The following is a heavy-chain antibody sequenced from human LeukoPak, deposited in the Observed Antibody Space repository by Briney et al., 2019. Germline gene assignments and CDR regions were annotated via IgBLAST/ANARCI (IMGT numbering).Heavy chain of an antibody. V-gene: IGHV3-74*01. CDR1: GFTLSNYW. J-gene: IGHJ4*02. D-gene: IGHD5-12*01. Sequence: GGSLRLTCVASGFTLSNYWIHWVRQAPGKGLVWVSRILRDGSGTDYVDSVKGRFTISRDTAKNSLYLQMNSLRAEDTAVFYCARDGTYTDYDPDFDIWGQGTLVTVSS. CDR2: ILRDGSGT. CDR3: ARDGTYTDYDPDFDI.